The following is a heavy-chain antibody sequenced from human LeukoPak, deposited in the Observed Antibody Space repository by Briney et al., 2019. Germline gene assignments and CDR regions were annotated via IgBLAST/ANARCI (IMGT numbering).Heavy chain of an antibody. V-gene: IGHV4-34*01. J-gene: IGHJ6*02. CDR2: INHSGST. CDR3: ARGNGSGSRRVDV. D-gene: IGHD3-10*01. CDR1: GGSISRYY. Sequence: PSETLSLTCTVSGGSISRYYWSLIRQPPGKGLEWIGEINHSGSTNYNPSLKSRVTISVDTSKNQFSLKLSSVTAADTAVYYCARGNGSGSRRVDVWGQGTTVTVSS.